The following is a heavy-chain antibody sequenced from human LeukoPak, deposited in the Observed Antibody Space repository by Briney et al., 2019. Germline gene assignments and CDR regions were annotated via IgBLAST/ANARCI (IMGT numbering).Heavy chain of an antibody. CDR3: ARANYYDSSGYLRAFDI. CDR1: GGSISSGGYS. J-gene: IGHJ3*02. CDR2: IYHSGST. V-gene: IGHV4-30-2*01. D-gene: IGHD3-22*01. Sequence: SETLSLTCAVSGGSISSGGYSWSWIRQPPGKGLEWIGYIYHSGSTYHNPSLKSRVTISVDRSKNQFSLKLSSVTAADTAVYYCARANYYDSSGYLRAFDIWGQGTMVTVSS.